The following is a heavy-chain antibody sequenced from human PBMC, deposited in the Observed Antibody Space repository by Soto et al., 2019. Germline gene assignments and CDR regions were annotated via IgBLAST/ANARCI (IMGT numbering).Heavy chain of an antibody. D-gene: IGHD1-20*01. J-gene: IGHJ4*02. CDR3: ARGRTYNWNRRRTYYFDY. V-gene: IGHV4-34*01. CDR1: GGSFSGYY. CDR2: INHSGST. Sequence: SETLSLTCAVYGGSFSGYYWSWIRQPPGKGLEWIGEINHSGSTNYNPSLKSRVTISVDTSKNQFSLKLSSVTAADTAVYYCARGRTYNWNRRRTYYFDYWGQGTLVTVSS.